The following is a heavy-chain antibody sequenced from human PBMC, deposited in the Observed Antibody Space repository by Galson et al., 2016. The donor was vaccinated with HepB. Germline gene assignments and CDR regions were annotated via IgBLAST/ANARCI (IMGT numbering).Heavy chain of an antibody. Sequence: SLRLSCAASGFTFSNHDMNWVRQAPGKGLEYVANINYRGESTSYADPVKGRFTISRDNSRNTLYLEMNSLRVEDTAVYYCVKDPNWESGCWGLGTLVTVSS. CDR3: VKDPNWESGC. CDR2: INYRGEST. D-gene: IGHD7-27*01. J-gene: IGHJ4*02. CDR1: GFTFSNHD. V-gene: IGHV3-23*01.